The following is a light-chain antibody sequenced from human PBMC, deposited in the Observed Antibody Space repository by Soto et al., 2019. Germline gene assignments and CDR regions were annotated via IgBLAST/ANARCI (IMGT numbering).Light chain of an antibody. CDR1: QGVSSY. CDR3: QHYNSYSEA. J-gene: IGKJ1*01. CDR2: DAS. V-gene: IGKV3-11*01. Sequence: EIVLTQSPATLSLSPGERATLSCRASQGVSSYLLWYQQKPGHAPRLLIYDASNRATGIPARFSGSGSGTEFTLTISSLQPDDFATYYCQHYNSYSEAFGQGTKVDI.